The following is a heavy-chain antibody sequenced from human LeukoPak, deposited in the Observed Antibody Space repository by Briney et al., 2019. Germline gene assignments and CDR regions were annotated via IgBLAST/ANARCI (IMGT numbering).Heavy chain of an antibody. CDR1: GFTFSSYA. Sequence: GGSLRLSCAASGFTFSSYAMSWVRQAPGKGLEWVSAISGSGGSTYYADSVKGRFTISRDNPKNTLYLQMNSLRAEDTAVYYCAHSSSWYGGDYWGQGTLVTVSS. D-gene: IGHD6-13*01. CDR3: AHSSSWYGGDY. V-gene: IGHV3-23*01. J-gene: IGHJ4*02. CDR2: ISGSGGST.